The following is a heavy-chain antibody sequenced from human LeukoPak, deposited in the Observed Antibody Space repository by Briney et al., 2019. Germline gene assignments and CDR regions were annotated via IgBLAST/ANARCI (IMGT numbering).Heavy chain of an antibody. CDR2: IYHSGST. CDR1: GGSISSSSYY. CDR3: ARSYYYDSNDY. D-gene: IGHD3-22*01. V-gene: IGHV4-39*07. J-gene: IGHJ4*02. Sequence: SETLSLTCTVSGGSISSSSYYWGWIRQPPGKGLEWIGSIYHSGSTYYNPSLKSRVTISVDTSKNQFSLKLSSVTAADTAVYYCARSYYYDSNDYWGQGTLVTVSS.